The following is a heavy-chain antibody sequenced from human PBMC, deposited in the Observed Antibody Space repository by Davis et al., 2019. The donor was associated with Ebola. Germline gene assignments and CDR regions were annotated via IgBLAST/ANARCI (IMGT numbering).Heavy chain of an antibody. D-gene: IGHD5-24*01. CDR2: ISAYSGDT. Sequence: ASVKVSCKASGYRFTSHGISWVRQAPGQGLEWMGWISAYSGDTKYAQKVQGRVTMTTDTSTSTAYMELRSLRSDDTAVYYCARGIFPATIIPFEYWGQGTLATVSS. CDR3: ARGIFPATIIPFEY. CDR1: GYRFTSHG. J-gene: IGHJ4*02. V-gene: IGHV1-18*04.